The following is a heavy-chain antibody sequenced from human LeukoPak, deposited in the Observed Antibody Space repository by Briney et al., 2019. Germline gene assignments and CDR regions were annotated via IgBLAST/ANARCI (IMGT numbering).Heavy chain of an antibody. CDR3: AQSQYYFGSGSQDY. D-gene: IGHD3-10*01. Sequence: GGSLRLSCAASGFTFSSYSMNWVRQAPGKGLEWVSVIYSGGNTYYADSVKGRFTISRDNSKNTLYLQMNSLRLEDTAVYYCAQSQYYFGSGSQDYWGQGTLVTVSS. CDR1: GFTFSSYS. J-gene: IGHJ4*02. V-gene: IGHV3-53*01. CDR2: IYSGGNT.